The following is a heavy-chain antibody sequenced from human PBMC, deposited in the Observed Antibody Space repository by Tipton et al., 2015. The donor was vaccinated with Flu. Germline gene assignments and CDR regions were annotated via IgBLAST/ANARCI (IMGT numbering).Heavy chain of an antibody. V-gene: IGHV4-4*07. CDR3: ARACGSGGNRWFDP. D-gene: IGHD2-15*01. CDR2: IYSGGNT. CDR1: GGSISSYY. J-gene: IGHJ5*02. Sequence: TLSFTCTVSGGSISSYYWSWIRQPAGKGLEWIGRIYSGGNTDYNPSLKSRVTMSVDTSRNQFSLKVMSVTVADTAVYYCARACGSGGNRWFDPWGQGALVTVSS.